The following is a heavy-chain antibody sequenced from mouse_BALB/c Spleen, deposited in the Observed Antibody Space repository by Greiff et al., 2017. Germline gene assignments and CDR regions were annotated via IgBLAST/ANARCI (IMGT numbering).Heavy chain of an antibody. Sequence: DVKLVESGGGLVQPGGSLKLSCAASGFTFSSYTMSWVRQTPEKRLEWVAYISNGGGSTYYPDTVKGRFTISRDNAKNTLYLQMSSLKSEDTAMYYCARHWYYGSSSLDYWGQGTTLTVSS. D-gene: IGHD1-1*01. J-gene: IGHJ2*01. V-gene: IGHV5-12-2*01. CDR3: ARHWYYGSSSLDY. CDR1: GFTFSSYT. CDR2: ISNGGGST.